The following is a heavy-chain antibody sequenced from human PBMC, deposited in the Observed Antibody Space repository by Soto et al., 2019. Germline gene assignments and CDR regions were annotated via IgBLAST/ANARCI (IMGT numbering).Heavy chain of an antibody. CDR2: IDPSDSYT. D-gene: IGHD2-21*01. V-gene: IGHV5-10-1*01. J-gene: IGHJ3*02. CDR1: GYSFTSYW. CDR3: AVVRHIVVVPYAFDI. Sequence: GESLKISCKGSGYSFTSYWISWVRQMPGKGLEWMGRIDPSDSYTNYSPSFQGHVTISADKSISTAYLQWSSLEASDTAMYYCAVVRHIVVVPYAFDIWGQGTMVTVS.